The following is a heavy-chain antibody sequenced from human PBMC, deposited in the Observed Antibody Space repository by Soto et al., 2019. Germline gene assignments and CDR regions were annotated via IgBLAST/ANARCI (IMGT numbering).Heavy chain of an antibody. CDR3: ARARQLLPDY. D-gene: IGHD2-15*01. Sequence: GGSLRLSCAASGFTFSSYEMNWVRQAPGKGLEWVSYISSSGSTIYYADSVKVRFTISRDNAKNSLYLQMNSLRAEDTAVYYCARARQLLPDYWGQGTLVTVSS. CDR1: GFTFSSYE. J-gene: IGHJ4*02. CDR2: ISSSGSTI. V-gene: IGHV3-48*03.